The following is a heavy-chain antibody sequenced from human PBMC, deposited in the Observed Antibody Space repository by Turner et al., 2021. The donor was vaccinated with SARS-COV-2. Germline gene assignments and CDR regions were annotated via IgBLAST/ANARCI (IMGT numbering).Heavy chain of an antibody. J-gene: IGHJ6*02. CDR1: GGSISSKS. CDR2: FYKIGST. CDR3: ARHQGSASGYDYGMNI. D-gene: IGHD1-26*01. Sequence: QVQLQESGPGLVRPSETLSLTCTVSGGSISSKSWSWIRQSPGRGLEWIGYFYKIGSTDYNPTLRSRVTISVDTSKNQLSLKLSSVTAADTAVYYCARHQGSASGYDYGMNIWGQGTAVIVSS. V-gene: IGHV4-59*08.